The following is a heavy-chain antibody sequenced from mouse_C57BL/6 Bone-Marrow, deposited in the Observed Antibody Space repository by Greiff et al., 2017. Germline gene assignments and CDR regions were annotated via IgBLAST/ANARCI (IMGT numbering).Heavy chain of an antibody. D-gene: IGHD1-1*01. J-gene: IGHJ3*01. CDR3: ARFYYYGSSYVAWFAY. CDR2: IRNKANGYTT. CDR1: GFTFTDYY. V-gene: IGHV7-3*01. Sequence: EVQVVESGGGLVQPGGSLSLSCAASGFTFTDYYMSWVRQPPGKALEWLGFIRNKANGYTTEYSASVKGRFTISRDNSQSILYLQMNALRAEDSATYYCARFYYYGSSYVAWFAYWGQGTLVTVSA.